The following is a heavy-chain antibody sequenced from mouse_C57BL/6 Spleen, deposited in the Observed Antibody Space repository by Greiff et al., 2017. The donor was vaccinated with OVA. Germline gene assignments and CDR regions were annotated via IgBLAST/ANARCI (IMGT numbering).Heavy chain of an antibody. CDR3: ARSTAQATIDY. Sequence: QVHVKQPGAELVMPGASVKLSCKASGYTFTSYWMHWVKQRPGQGLEWIGEIDPSDSYTNYNQKFKGKSTLTVDKSSSTAYMQLSSLTSEDSAVYYCARSTAQATIDYWGQGTTLTVSS. V-gene: IGHV1-69*01. CDR1: GYTFTSYW. CDR2: IDPSDSYT. J-gene: IGHJ2*01. D-gene: IGHD3-2*02.